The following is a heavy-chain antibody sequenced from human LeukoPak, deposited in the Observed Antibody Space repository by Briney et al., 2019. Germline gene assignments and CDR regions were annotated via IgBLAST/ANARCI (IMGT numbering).Heavy chain of an antibody. CDR1: GGSISSSSYY. J-gene: IGHJ3*02. D-gene: IGHD3-3*01. CDR3: ARQGFGPNRAFDI. Sequence: SETLSLTCTVSGGSISSSSYYWGWIRQPPGKGLEWIGSIYYSGCTYYNPSLKSRVTISVDTSKNQFSLKLSSVTAADTAVYYCARQGFGPNRAFDIWGQGTMVTVSS. CDR2: IYYSGCT. V-gene: IGHV4-39*01.